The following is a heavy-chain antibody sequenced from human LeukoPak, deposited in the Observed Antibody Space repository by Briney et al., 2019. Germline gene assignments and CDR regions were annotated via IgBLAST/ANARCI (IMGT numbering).Heavy chain of an antibody. V-gene: IGHV3-30*04. Sequence: GRSLRLSCAASGFTFSSYAMHWVRQAPGKGLEWVAVISYDGSNKYYADSVKGRFTISRDNSKNTLYLQMNSLRAEDTAVYYCAKDGGSTFFDYWGQGTLVTVSS. CDR1: GFTFSSYA. D-gene: IGHD5/OR15-5a*01. CDR2: ISYDGSNK. CDR3: AKDGGSTFFDY. J-gene: IGHJ4*02.